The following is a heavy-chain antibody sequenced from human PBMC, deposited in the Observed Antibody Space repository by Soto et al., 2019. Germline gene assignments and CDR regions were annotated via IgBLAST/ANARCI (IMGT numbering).Heavy chain of an antibody. CDR1: GFTFSSYG. D-gene: IGHD6-19*01. Sequence: GGSLRLSCAASGFTFSSYGMHWVRQAPGKGLEWVAVISYDGSNKYYADSVKGRFTISRDNSKNTLYLQMNSLRAEDTAVYYCAKDSAVAGTLEYYFDYWGQGTLVTVSS. V-gene: IGHV3-30*18. CDR2: ISYDGSNK. CDR3: AKDSAVAGTLEYYFDY. J-gene: IGHJ4*02.